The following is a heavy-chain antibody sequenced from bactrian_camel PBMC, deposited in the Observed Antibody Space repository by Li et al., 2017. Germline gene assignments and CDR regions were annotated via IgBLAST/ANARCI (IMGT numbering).Heavy chain of an antibody. V-gene: IGHV3S36*01. CDR3: AADLDTVVGVPVRCTDGSGY. CDR1: GFTNDYFD. J-gene: IGHJ6*01. CDR2: INRGGGTT. Sequence: EVQLVESGGGLVQPGGSLRLSCAASGFTNDYFDMGWFRQAPGHECELVSSINRGGGTTYAFYADSVKGRFTSSRDNGKNTLYLQMNSLKPEDTAMYYCAADLDTVVGVPVRCTDGSGYWGQGTQVTVS. D-gene: IGHD6*01.